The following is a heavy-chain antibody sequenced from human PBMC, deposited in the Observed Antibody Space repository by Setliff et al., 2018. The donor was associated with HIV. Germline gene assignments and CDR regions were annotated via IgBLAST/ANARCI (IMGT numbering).Heavy chain of an antibody. CDR1: GYSITSDYY. D-gene: IGHD4-4*01. Sequence: PSETLSLTCAVSGYSITSDYYWGWIRQPPGKGLEWIGSIYHSGSTYYNPSLKSRVTISVDTSKNQFSLKLSSVTAADTAVYYCARVTDDYSRYFYYMDVWGKGTTVTVSS. J-gene: IGHJ6*03. V-gene: IGHV4-38-2*01. CDR2: IYHSGST. CDR3: ARVTDDYSRYFYYMDV.